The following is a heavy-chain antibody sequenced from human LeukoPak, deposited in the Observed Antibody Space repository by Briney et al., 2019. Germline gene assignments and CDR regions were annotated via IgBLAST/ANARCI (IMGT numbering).Heavy chain of an antibody. CDR1: GRSFSGYY. CDR3: AREPVAAAGRGGGFDY. V-gene: IGHV4-34*01. CDR2: INHSGST. D-gene: IGHD6-13*01. J-gene: IGHJ4*02. Sequence: SETLSLTCAVYGRSFSGYYWSWIRQPPGKGLEWIGEINHSGSTNYNPSLKSRVTISVDTSKNQFSLKLSSVTAADTAVYYCAREPVAAAGRGGGFDYWGQGILVTVSS.